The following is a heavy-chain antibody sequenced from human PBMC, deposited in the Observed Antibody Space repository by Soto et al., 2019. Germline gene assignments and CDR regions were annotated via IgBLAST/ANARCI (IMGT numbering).Heavy chain of an antibody. Sequence: TLSLTCTASGDSITSSVYYWDWIRQPPGKGLEWIGSIYYNGDTYYTPSLKSRVTISIHTSKIQFSLRLTSVTAADTALYYCARMVGGSGHDYWGQGDMVTVSS. CDR3: ARMVGGSGHDY. V-gene: IGHV4-39*01. CDR1: GDSITSSVYY. CDR2: IYYNGDT. D-gene: IGHD2-15*01. J-gene: IGHJ4*02.